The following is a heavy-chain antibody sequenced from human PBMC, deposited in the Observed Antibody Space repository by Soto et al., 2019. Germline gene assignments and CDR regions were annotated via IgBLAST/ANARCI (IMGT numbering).Heavy chain of an antibody. Sequence: QVQLVESGGGMVQPGTSLRLSCAASGFTFNTYAFHWVRQAPGKGLEWLAVISYHGINFYYANSVKGRFTISRDNSRNTVYLQMNSLRVEDTGVYYGATDPMNTTPVEYYFHWWVRGTQVTVSS. CDR3: ATDPMNTTPVEYYFHW. J-gene: IGHJ4*02. CDR2: ISYHGINF. D-gene: IGHD3-10*01. CDR1: GFTFNTYA. V-gene: IGHV3-30*01.